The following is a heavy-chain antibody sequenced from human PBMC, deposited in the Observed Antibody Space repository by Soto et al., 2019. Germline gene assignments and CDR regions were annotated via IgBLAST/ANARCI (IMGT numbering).Heavy chain of an antibody. J-gene: IGHJ5*02. D-gene: IGHD2-21*01. V-gene: IGHV3-23*01. CDR2: ISGSGFKK. CDR1: GFIFENFG. CDR3: AKNQVVELVPLATVDWFDP. Sequence: GGSLRLSCAASGFIFENFGMSLVRQAPGKGLEWISAISGSGFKKYYADSVKGRFTISRDNSKSTGYLELNNLSADDTAVYHCAKNQVVELVPLATVDWFDPWGQGSVVNVSS.